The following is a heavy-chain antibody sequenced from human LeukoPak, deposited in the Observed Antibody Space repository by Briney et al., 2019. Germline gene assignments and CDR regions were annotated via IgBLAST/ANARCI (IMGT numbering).Heavy chain of an antibody. J-gene: IGHJ3*02. V-gene: IGHV6-1*01. CDR1: GDSVSSNIAA. Sequence: SPTLSLSCAISGDSVSSNIAAWNWIRQSPSRGLEWLGRTYYGSKWYNDYGVSVKSRITINLDTSKNQSSLQLYSVTPEDTAVYYCARGGFTIFGALVDIWGQGTMVTVSS. CDR2: TYYGSKWYN. CDR3: ARGGFTIFGALVDI. D-gene: IGHD3-3*01.